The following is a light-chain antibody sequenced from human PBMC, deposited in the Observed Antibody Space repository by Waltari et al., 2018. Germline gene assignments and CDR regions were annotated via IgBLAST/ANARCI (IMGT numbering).Light chain of an antibody. CDR1: QSVTTK. CDR3: QQSDNWPPIT. J-gene: IGKJ5*01. V-gene: IGKV3-15*01. CDR2: GAS. Sequence: EVVMTQSPAILSVSPGERATLSCRASQSVTTKVAWYQQKPGPTPRLLLFGASTRAIGVPARFSGSGSGTDFTLTISDLQSDDFAVYYCQQSDNWPPITFGQGTRLEIK.